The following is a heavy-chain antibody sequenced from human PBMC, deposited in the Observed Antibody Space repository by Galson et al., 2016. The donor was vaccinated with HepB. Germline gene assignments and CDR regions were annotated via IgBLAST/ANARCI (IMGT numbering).Heavy chain of an antibody. CDR2: ISGYNGYR. J-gene: IGHJ2*01. CDR3: ARAGQRVAPRDWDFDL. Sequence: SVKVSCKASGYPFENFIITWLRQVPGQGLEWMGWISGYNGYRNYARSLQARVTMTADTSTNTTFMELRSLKSDDTAIYYCARAGQRVAPRDWDFDLRGRGTLVTVSS. D-gene: IGHD6-6*01. CDR1: GYPFENFI. V-gene: IGHV1-18*01.